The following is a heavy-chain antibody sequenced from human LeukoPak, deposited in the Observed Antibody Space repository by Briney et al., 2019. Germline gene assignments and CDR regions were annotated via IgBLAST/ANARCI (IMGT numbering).Heavy chain of an antibody. D-gene: IGHD2-15*01. CDR2: ISSSTNTI. V-gene: IGHV3-48*01. Sequence: GGSLRLSCAAPGFTFTTYSMNWVRQAPGKGLEWVSYISSSTNTIYYADSVKGRFTISRDNAKNSLYVQMNNLRAEDTAVYYCARGLNCSGGSCYFDYWGQGTLVTVSS. CDR1: GFTFTTYS. CDR3: ARGLNCSGGSCYFDY. J-gene: IGHJ4*02.